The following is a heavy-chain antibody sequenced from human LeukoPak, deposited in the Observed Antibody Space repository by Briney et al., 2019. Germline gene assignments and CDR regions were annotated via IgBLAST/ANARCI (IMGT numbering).Heavy chain of an antibody. CDR2: IYWDDDK. CDR1: GFSLSTSGVG. Sequence: SGPTLVKPTQTLTLTCTFSGFSLSTSGVGVGWIRQPPGKALEWLALIYWDDDKRYSPSLKSRLTITKDTSKNQVVLTMTNMDPVDTATYYCALTYYYDSSGYSPFGYWGQGTLVTVSS. J-gene: IGHJ4*02. V-gene: IGHV2-5*02. D-gene: IGHD3-22*01. CDR3: ALTYYYDSSGYSPFGY.